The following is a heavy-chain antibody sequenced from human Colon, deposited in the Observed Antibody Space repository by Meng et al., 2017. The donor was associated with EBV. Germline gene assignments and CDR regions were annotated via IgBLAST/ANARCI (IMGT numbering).Heavy chain of an antibody. CDR1: GGSMSSGNYY. CDR3: ASFDHIPRRNYFDY. V-gene: IGHV4-30-4*01. Sequence: QLQESGPGLCEPPQTLSLTCTVSGGSMSSGNYYWSWIRQPPGKGLEWIGYIHHSGSAYYNPSLKSRVSISVDTSKNQFSLNLNSMTAADTAVYYCASFDHIPRRNYFDYWGQGTLVTVSS. CDR2: IHHSGSA. D-gene: IGHD2-21*01. J-gene: IGHJ4*02.